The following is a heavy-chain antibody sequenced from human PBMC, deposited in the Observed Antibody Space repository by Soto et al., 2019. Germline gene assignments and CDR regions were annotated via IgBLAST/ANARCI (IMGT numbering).Heavy chain of an antibody. D-gene: IGHD1-26*01. CDR1: GGSISSYY. Sequence: PSETLSLTCTVSGGSISSYYWSWIRQPPGKGLEWIGYIYYSGCTNYNPSLKSRVTISVDTSKNQFTLKLSSVTAADTAVYYCARVKSGSYYDTYGMDVWGQGTTVTVSS. V-gene: IGHV4-59*01. CDR2: IYYSGCT. J-gene: IGHJ6*02. CDR3: ARVKSGSYYDTYGMDV.